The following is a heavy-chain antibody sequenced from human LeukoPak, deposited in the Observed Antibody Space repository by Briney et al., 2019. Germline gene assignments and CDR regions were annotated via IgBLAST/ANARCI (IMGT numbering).Heavy chain of an antibody. CDR1: GFTFSMYA. CDR3: AKGPKWELQDY. V-gene: IGHV3-23*01. Sequence: SGGSLRLSCAASGFTFSMYAMNWVRQAPGKGLEWVSAISSSGGSTYYADSVKGRFTISRDNSKNTLYLQMNSLRAEDTSLYYCAKGPKWELQDYWGQGTLVTVSS. CDR2: ISSSGGST. J-gene: IGHJ4*02. D-gene: IGHD1-26*01.